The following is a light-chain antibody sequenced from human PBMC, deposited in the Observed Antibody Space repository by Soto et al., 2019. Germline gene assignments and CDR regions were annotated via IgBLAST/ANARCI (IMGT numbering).Light chain of an antibody. CDR1: SSNIGSNT. CDR3: AAGDDSLNGWV. Sequence: QSVLIQSSSMSGTPGQRVTISCSGSSSNIGSNTVNWYQQVTGTAPKLLIYGNHERPSGVPDRFSGSKSGTSASLAISGLQSEDEADYYCAAGDDSLNGWVFGGGTTVTVL. CDR2: GNH. V-gene: IGLV1-44*01. J-gene: IGLJ3*02.